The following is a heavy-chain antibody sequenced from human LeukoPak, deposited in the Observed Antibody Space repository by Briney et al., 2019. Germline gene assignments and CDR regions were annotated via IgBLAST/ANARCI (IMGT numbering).Heavy chain of an antibody. CDR2: IYYSGST. CDR1: GGSIRSSNYY. V-gene: IGHV4-39*01. Sequence: SETLSLTCNVFGGSIRSSNYYWGWIRQLPGKGLEWIGSIYYSGSTYYNPSLKSRVTISVDTSNNQFSLKVRSATATDTAVYYCARLFYYDSSGPPSWGQGTLVTVSS. J-gene: IGHJ5*02. CDR3: ARLFYYDSSGPPS. D-gene: IGHD3-22*01.